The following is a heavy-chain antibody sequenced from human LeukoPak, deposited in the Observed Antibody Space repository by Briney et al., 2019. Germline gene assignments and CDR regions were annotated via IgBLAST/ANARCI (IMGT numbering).Heavy chain of an antibody. D-gene: IGHD1-7*01. CDR2: IKQDGSEK. Sequence: SGGSLRLSCAASGFTFSSYAMSWVRQAPGKGLEWVANIKQDGSEKYYVDSVKGRFTISRDNAKNSLYLQMNSLRAEDTAVYYCASASCNWNYPNYMDVWGKGTTVTVSS. CDR3: ASASCNWNYPNYMDV. CDR1: GFTFSSYA. V-gene: IGHV3-7*01. J-gene: IGHJ6*03.